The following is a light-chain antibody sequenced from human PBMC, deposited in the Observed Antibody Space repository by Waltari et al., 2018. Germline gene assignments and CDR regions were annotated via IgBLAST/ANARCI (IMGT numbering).Light chain of an antibody. V-gene: IGKV2-28*01. CDR2: LGS. J-gene: IGKJ4*01. CDR3: MQALQTPLT. CDR1: QTLLHSNGYNY. Sequence: DIVMTQSPLSLPVTPGEPASISCRSSQTLLHSNGYNYLDWYLQKPGQSPQLLIYLGSYRASGVPDRFSGSGSGTDFTLKISRVEAEDVGVYYCMQALQTPLTFGGGTKVEIK.